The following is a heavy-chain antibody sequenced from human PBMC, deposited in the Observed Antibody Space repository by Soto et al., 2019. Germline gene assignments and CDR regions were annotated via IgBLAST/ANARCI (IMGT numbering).Heavy chain of an antibody. CDR1: GFTFSSYG. Sequence: QVQLVESGGGVVQPGRSLRLSCAASGFTFSSYGMHWVRQAPGKGLEWVAVIWYDGSNKYYADSVKGRFTISRDNSKNTRYLQMNSLRAEDTAVYYCARYKFYDRSGDAFDIWGQGTMVTVSS. CDR2: IWYDGSNK. CDR3: ARYKFYDRSGDAFDI. J-gene: IGHJ3*02. V-gene: IGHV3-33*01. D-gene: IGHD3-22*01.